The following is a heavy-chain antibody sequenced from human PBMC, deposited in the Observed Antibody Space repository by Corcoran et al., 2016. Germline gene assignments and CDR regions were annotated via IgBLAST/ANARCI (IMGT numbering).Heavy chain of an antibody. D-gene: IGHD6-6*01. Sequence: QVQLQESGPGLVKPSETLSLTFTVSGGSISSYYWSWIRQPPGKGLEWIGYIYYRGSTNYNPSLKSRVPISVDTSKNQVSLKLSSVTAADTAVYYCARVGGSSSNYYYYGMDVWGQGTTVTVSS. J-gene: IGHJ6*02. V-gene: IGHV4-59*01. CDR2: IYYRGST. CDR3: ARVGGSSSNYYYYGMDV. CDR1: GGSISSYY.